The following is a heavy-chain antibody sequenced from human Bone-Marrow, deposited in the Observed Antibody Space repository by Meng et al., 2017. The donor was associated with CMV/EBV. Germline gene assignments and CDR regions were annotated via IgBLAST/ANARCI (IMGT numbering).Heavy chain of an antibody. J-gene: IGHJ4*02. CDR2: IIPILGIA. D-gene: IGHD3-22*01. Sequence: ALKVSCKASGGTFSSYTISWVRQAPGQGLEWMGRIIPILGIANYVQKFQGRVTITADKSTSTAYMELSSLRSEDTAVYYCAYYDDDYWGQGTLVTVSS. V-gene: IGHV1-69*02. CDR3: AYYDDDY. CDR1: GGTFSSYT.